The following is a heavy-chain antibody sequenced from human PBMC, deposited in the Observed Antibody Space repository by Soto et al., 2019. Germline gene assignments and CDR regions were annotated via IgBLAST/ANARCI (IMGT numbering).Heavy chain of an antibody. V-gene: IGHV3-21*01. CDR2: LSSRSNHI. D-gene: IGHD2-15*01. CDR1: GFTFSSYN. J-gene: IGHJ6*02. Sequence: GGSLRLSCAGSGFTFSSYNMNWVRQAPGKGLEWVSSLSSRSNHIFHADSVKGRFTTSRDNAKNSLYLQMNSLKAEDTAVYYCAKDRGLGSSVSGGMDAWGQGTTVTVSS. CDR3: AKDRGLGSSVSGGMDA.